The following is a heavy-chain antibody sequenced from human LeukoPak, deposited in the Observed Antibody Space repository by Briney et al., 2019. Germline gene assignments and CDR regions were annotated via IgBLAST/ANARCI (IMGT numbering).Heavy chain of an antibody. Sequence: SETLSLTCTVSGGSISSSSYYWGWIRQPPGKGLEWIGSIYYSGSTYYNPSLKSRVTISVDTSKNQFSLKLSSVTAADTAVYYCARDGGGIDSWGQGTLVTVSS. CDR3: ARDGGGIDS. V-gene: IGHV4-39*07. CDR2: IYYSGST. CDR1: GGSISSSSYY. J-gene: IGHJ4*02. D-gene: IGHD2-15*01.